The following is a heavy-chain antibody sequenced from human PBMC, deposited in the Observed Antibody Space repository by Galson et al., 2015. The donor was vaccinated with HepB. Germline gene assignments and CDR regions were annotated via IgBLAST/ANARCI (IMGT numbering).Heavy chain of an antibody. CDR3: AREALLAAAGTGIRGYFDY. Sequence: SLRLSCAASGFTFSSYSMNWVRQAPGKGLEWVSSISSSSSYIYYADSVKGRFTISRDNAKNSLYLQMNSLRAEDTAVYYCAREALLAAAGTGIRGYFDYWGQGTLVTISS. D-gene: IGHD6-13*01. V-gene: IGHV3-21*01. J-gene: IGHJ4*02. CDR1: GFTFSSYS. CDR2: ISSSSSYI.